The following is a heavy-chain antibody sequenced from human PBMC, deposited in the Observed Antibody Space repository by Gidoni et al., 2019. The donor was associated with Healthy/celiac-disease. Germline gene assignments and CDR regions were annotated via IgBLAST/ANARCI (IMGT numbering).Heavy chain of an antibody. CDR3: ARSRTYNTIFGVPQTYYYGMDV. CDR2: IIPIFGTA. V-gene: IGHV1-69*01. CDR1: GGTFSSYA. J-gene: IGHJ6*02. Sequence: QVQLVQSGAEVKKPGSSVKVSCKASGGTFSSYAISWVRQAPGQGLEWMGGIIPIFGTANDAQKFQGRVTITADESTSTAYMELSSLRSEDTAVYYCARSRTYNTIFGVPQTYYYGMDVWGQGTTVTVSS. D-gene: IGHD3-3*01.